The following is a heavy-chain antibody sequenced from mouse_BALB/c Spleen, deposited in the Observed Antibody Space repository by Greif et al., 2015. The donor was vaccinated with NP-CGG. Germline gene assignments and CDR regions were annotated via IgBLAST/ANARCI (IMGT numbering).Heavy chain of an antibody. Sequence: VQLQQSGAELVKPGASVKLSCTASGFNIKDTYMHWVKQRPEQGLEWIGRIDPANGNTKYDPKFQGKATITADTSSNTAYLQLSSLTSEDTAVYYCASHHTTVVAYYYAMDNWGQGTSVTVSS. CDR1: GFNIKDTY. D-gene: IGHD1-1*01. CDR2: IDPANGNT. J-gene: IGHJ4*01. V-gene: IGHV14-3*02. CDR3: ASHHTTVVAYYYAMDN.